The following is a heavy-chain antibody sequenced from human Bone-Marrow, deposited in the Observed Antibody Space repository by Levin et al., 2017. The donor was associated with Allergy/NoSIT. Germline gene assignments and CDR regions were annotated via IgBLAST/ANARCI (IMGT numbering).Heavy chain of an antibody. CDR1: GFSFSRYG. J-gene: IGHJ4*02. V-gene: IGHV3-21*06. CDR3: AREILSGFSSY. CDR2: VSSTSSHI. D-gene: IGHD3-22*01. Sequence: GGSLRLSCAGSGFSFSRYGMHWVRQTPGKGLEWLSSVSSTSSHIYYADSVKGRFTISRDNAENSLSLQMNNLRVEDTGVYFCAREILSGFSSYWGQGTLVTVSS.